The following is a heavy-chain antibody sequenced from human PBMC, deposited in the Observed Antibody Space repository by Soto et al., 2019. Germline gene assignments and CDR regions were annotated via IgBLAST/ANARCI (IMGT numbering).Heavy chain of an antibody. J-gene: IGHJ4*02. CDR1: GYTFTSYG. Sequence: ASVKVSCKASGYTFTSYGISWVRQAPGQGLEWMGWISAYNGNTNYAQKLQGRVTMTTDTSTSTAYMELRSLRPDDTAVYYCARAGVLYYDSSGYYSYYFDYWGQGTLVTVSS. V-gene: IGHV1-18*01. D-gene: IGHD3-22*01. CDR3: ARAGVLYYDSSGYYSYYFDY. CDR2: ISAYNGNT.